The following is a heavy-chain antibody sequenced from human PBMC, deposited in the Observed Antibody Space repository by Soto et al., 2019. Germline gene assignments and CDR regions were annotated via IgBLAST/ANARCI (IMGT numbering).Heavy chain of an antibody. J-gene: IGHJ4*02. CDR2: IYSGGST. D-gene: IGHD5-18*01. CDR1: GVTVSSNY. CDR3: ARHGYNYGGGYFDY. V-gene: IGHV3-66*04. Sequence: EVQLVESGGGLVQPGGSLRLSCAASGVTVSSNYMSWVRQAPGKGLEWVSVIYSGGSTYYADSVKGRFTISTDNSKHTLYLQMHSLRAEDTAVYYCARHGYNYGGGYFDYWGQGTLVTVSS.